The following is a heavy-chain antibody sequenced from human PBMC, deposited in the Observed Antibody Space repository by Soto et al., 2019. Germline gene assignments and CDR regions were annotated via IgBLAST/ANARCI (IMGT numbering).Heavy chain of an antibody. V-gene: IGHV4-30-2*01. CDR3: AGGRIGTRLDY. D-gene: IGHD2-2*01. Sequence: QLQLQESGSGLVKPSQTLSLTCAVSGGSISSGGYSWSWIRQPPGKGLEWIGYIYHSGSTYYNPPPTIGLNTCVDRSKNQFSPKLSSVTAAETAVYYCAGGRIGTRLDYWGQGTLVTGSS. J-gene: IGHJ4*02. CDR1: GGSISSGGYS. CDR2: IYHSGST.